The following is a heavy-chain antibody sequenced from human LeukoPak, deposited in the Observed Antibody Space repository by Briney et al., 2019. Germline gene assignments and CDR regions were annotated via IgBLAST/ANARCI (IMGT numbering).Heavy chain of an antibody. D-gene: IGHD3-10*01. CDR2: IKQDGSEK. J-gene: IGHJ4*02. Sequence: GGSLRLSCAASGFTFSNHWMFWVRQAPGKGLEWVANIKQDGSEKYYVDSVKGRFTISRDNAKNSLYLQMNSLRAEDTAVYYCARAGVQSSDYWGQGTLVTVSS. CDR1: GFTFSNHW. CDR3: ARAGVQSSDY. V-gene: IGHV3-7*01.